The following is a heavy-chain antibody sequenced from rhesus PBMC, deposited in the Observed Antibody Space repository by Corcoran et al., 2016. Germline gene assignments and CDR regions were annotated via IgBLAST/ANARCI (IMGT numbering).Heavy chain of an antibody. CDR3: AKGGGSWKFDY. D-gene: IGHD6-25*01. CDR2: IYPGDSDT. J-gene: IGHJ4*01. Sequence: EVQLLKFGAEVKRPGESLRTSGKTSGYRFPGSWISWVCQMTGKRLEWMGSIYPGDSDTRYNPSFQGHVTISADKSISTTYLQWSSLKASDTATYYCAKGGGSWKFDYWGQGVLVTVSS. CDR1: GYRFPGSW. V-gene: IGHV5S1*01.